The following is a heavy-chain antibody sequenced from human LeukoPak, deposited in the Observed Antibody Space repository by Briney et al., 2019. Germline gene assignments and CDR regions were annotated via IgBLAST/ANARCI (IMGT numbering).Heavy chain of an antibody. CDR3: ARDPELVVVAATAEDDY. Sequence: ASVKVSCKASGYTFTGYYMHWVRQAPGQGLEWMGWINPNSGGTNYAQKFQGRVTMTRDTSISTAYMELSRLRSDDTAVYYCARDPELVVVAATAEDDYWGQGTLVTVSS. CDR1: GYTFTGYY. J-gene: IGHJ4*02. D-gene: IGHD2-15*01. CDR2: INPNSGGT. V-gene: IGHV1-2*02.